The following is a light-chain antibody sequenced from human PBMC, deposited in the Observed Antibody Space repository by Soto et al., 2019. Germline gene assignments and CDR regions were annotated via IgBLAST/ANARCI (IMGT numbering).Light chain of an antibody. J-gene: IGLJ2*01. V-gene: IGLV4-60*02. Sequence: QLVLTLSSSASASLGSSVKLTCTLSSGHSSYIIAWHQQQPGKAPRYLMKLEGSGSYNKGSGVPDRFSGSSSGADRCLTISNLQFEDEADYYCETWDSNTRVFGGGTKLTVL. CDR1: SGHSSYI. CDR2: LEGSGSY. CDR3: ETWDSNTRV.